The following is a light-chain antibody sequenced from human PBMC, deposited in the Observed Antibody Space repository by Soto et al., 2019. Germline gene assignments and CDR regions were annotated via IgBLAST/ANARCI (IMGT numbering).Light chain of an antibody. CDR2: DAS. CDR1: QSIRSY. V-gene: IGKV1-39*01. J-gene: IGKJ1*01. CDR3: QQSFNTPRT. Sequence: DIQLTQSPSSLSASVGDKVTITCRASQSIRSYLNWVQQKPGKAPKLLIYDASSLQTGVPSRFSGSGSGTDFSLTISSLQPEDFATYYCQQSFNTPRTFGQGTKVDIK.